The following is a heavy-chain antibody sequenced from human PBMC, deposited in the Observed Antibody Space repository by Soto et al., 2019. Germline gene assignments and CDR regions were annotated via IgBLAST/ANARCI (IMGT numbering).Heavy chain of an antibody. Sequence: QVQLQQWGAGLLKPSETLSLTCAVYGGSFSGYYWSWIRQPPGKGLEWIGEINHSGSTNYNPSLKSRVTNSVDTSKNQFSLRLSSVTAADTAVYYCARITWIHLWLAPRGMDVWGQGTTVTVSS. CDR3: ARITWIHLWLAPRGMDV. V-gene: IGHV4-34*01. J-gene: IGHJ6*02. CDR2: INHSGST. CDR1: GGSFSGYY. D-gene: IGHD5-18*01.